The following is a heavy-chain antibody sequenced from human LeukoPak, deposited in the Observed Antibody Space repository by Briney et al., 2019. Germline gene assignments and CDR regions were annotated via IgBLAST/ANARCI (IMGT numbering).Heavy chain of an antibody. Sequence: PGGSLRLSCAASGFTFSSYAMSWVRQAPGKGLEWVSAISGSGGSTYYADSVKGRFTISRDNAKNSLYLQMNSLRAEDTAVYYCARDLGWWELPHYYYGMDVWGQGTTVTVSS. D-gene: IGHD1-26*01. CDR2: ISGSGGST. V-gene: IGHV3-23*01. CDR3: ARDLGWWELPHYYYGMDV. J-gene: IGHJ6*02. CDR1: GFTFSSYA.